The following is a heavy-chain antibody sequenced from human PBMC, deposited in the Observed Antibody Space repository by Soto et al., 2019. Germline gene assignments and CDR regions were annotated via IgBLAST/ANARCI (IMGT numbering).Heavy chain of an antibody. CDR3: ARPLTNSGYDDAFDI. V-gene: IGHV4-59*01. CDR1: GGSISSYY. J-gene: IGHJ3*02. Sequence: SETLSLTCTVSGGSISSYYWSWIRQPPGKGLEWIGYIYYSGSTNYNPSLKSRVTISVDTSKNQFSLKLSSVTAADTAVYYCARPLTNSGYDDAFDIWGQGTMVTVSS. CDR2: IYYSGST. D-gene: IGHD5-12*01.